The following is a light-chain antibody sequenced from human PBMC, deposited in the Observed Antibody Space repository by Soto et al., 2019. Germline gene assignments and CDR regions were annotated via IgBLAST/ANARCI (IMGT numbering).Light chain of an antibody. V-gene: IGKV3D-15*01. CDR3: QQYNNWPPT. CDR2: DAS. CDR1: QSVSSN. Sequence: EIVMTQSPATLSVSPGERATLSCRASQSVSSNLAWYQQKPGQAPRLLMYDASKRATGIPARFSGSGSGTDFTLTISSLEPEDFAVYYCQQYNNWPPTFGQGTKVDIK. J-gene: IGKJ1*01.